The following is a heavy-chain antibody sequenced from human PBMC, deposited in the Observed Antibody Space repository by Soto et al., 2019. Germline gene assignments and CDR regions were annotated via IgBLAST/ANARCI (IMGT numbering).Heavy chain of an antibody. Sequence: PGVSLRLSCAASGFTFSSYAMSWVRQAPGKGLEWVSSISSSSSYIYYADSVKGRFTISRDNAKNSLYLQMNSLRAEDTAVYYCARDPGYCSSTSCHGFAFDIWGQGTMVTVSS. J-gene: IGHJ3*02. CDR3: ARDPGYCSSTSCHGFAFDI. D-gene: IGHD2-2*01. V-gene: IGHV3-21*01. CDR1: GFTFSSYA. CDR2: ISSSSSYI.